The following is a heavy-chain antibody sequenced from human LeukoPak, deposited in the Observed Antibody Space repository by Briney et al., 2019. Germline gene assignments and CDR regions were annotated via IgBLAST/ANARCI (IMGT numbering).Heavy chain of an antibody. Sequence: ASVKVSGKASGYIFTGYYMHWVRQAPGQGLEWMGWINPNSGGTNYAQKFQGRVTMTRDTSIRTAYMELSRLRSDDTAVYYCAAPLGATEAFDYWGQGTLVTVSS. J-gene: IGHJ4*02. CDR2: INPNSGGT. D-gene: IGHD1-26*01. CDR3: AAPLGATEAFDY. V-gene: IGHV1-2*02. CDR1: GYIFTGYY.